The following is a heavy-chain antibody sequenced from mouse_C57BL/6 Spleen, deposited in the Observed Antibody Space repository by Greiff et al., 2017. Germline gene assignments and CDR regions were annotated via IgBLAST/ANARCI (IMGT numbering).Heavy chain of an antibody. D-gene: IGHD1-1*01. CDR1: GYTFTDYY. CDR3: ARGGDYYGSSLYWYFDV. J-gene: IGHJ1*03. Sequence: QVQLQQSGAELVRPGASVKLSCKASGYTFTDYYINWVKQRPGQGLEWIARIYPGSGNTYYNEKFKGKATLTAEKSSSTAYMQLSSLTSEDSAVYFCARGGDYYGSSLYWYFDVWGTGTTVTVSS. V-gene: IGHV1-76*01. CDR2: IYPGSGNT.